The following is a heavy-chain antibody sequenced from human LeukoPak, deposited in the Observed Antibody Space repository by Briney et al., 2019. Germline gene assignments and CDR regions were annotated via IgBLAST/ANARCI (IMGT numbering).Heavy chain of an antibody. CDR2: IYPGDSGT. CDR3: ARGTTDIAAAGTAAGFDY. Sequence: GESLKISCKGSGYSFTSYWIGWVRQMPGKGLEWMGIIYPGDSGTRYSPSFQGQVTISADKSISTAYLQWSSLKASDTAMYYCARGTTDIAAAGTAAGFDYWGQGTLVTVSS. CDR1: GYSFTSYW. D-gene: IGHD6-13*01. V-gene: IGHV5-51*01. J-gene: IGHJ4*02.